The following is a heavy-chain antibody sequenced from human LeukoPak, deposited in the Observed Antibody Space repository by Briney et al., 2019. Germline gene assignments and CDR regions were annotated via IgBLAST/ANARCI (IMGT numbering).Heavy chain of an antibody. CDR2: IYSGGST. J-gene: IGHJ4*02. Sequence: GGSLRLSCAASGFTVSSNYMSWVRRAPGKGLEWVSVIYSGGSTDYADSVKGRFAISRDNSRNMLYLQLNSLRAEDTAVYYCARVDYGSGSYFDYWGQGTLVTVSS. CDR3: ARVDYGSGSYFDY. CDR1: GFTVSSNY. D-gene: IGHD3-10*01. V-gene: IGHV3-53*01.